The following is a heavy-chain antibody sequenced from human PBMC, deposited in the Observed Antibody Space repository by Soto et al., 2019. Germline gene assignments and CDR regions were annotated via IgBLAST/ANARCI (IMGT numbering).Heavy chain of an antibody. Sequence: GGSLRLSCAASGFTFSSYAMSWVRQAPGKGLEWVSAISGSGGSTYYADSVKGRFTISRDNSKNTLYLQMNSLRAEDTAVYYCAKASITMIVVAPNWFDPWGQGTLVTVSS. J-gene: IGHJ5*02. V-gene: IGHV3-23*01. CDR1: GFTFSSYA. CDR3: AKASITMIVVAPNWFDP. CDR2: ISGSGGST. D-gene: IGHD3-22*01.